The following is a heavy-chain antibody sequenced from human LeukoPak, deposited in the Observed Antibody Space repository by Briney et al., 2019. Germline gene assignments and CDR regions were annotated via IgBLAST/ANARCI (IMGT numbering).Heavy chain of an antibody. V-gene: IGHV3-33*01. CDR1: GFIFSGNA. CDR3: ARDGQSLAPYAMDV. CDR2: VWSKGDNT. Sequence: AGRSLRLSCAASGFIFSGNAIHWVRQAPGRGLEWVAQVWSKGDNTYYGDSMKGRFTISRDNSKSTAYLQMNNLRDEDTAVYYCARDGQSLAPYAMDVWGQGTTVIVSS. J-gene: IGHJ6*02.